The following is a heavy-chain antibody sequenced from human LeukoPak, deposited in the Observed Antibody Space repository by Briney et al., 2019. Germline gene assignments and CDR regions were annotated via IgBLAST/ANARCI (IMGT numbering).Heavy chain of an antibody. CDR1: GFTVSSNY. J-gene: IGHJ4*02. CDR2: ISYDGSNK. CDR3: AKDRIAVGATTVVDY. D-gene: IGHD1-26*01. Sequence: GGSLRLSCAASGFTVSSNYMSWVRQAPGKGLEWVAVISYDGSNKYYADSVKGRFTISRDNSKNTLYLQMNSLRAEDTAVYYCAKDRIAVGATTVVDYWGQGTLVTVSS. V-gene: IGHV3-30*18.